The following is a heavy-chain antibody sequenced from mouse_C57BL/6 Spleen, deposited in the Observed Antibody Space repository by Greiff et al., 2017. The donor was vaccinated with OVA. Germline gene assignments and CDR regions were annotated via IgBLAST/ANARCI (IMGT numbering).Heavy chain of an antibody. J-gene: IGHJ2*01. CDR1: GYTFTSYW. D-gene: IGHD3-2*02. V-gene: IGHV1-59*01. Sequence: VQLQQSGAELVRPGTSVKLSCKASGYTFTSYWMHWVKQRPGQGLEWIGVIDPSDSYTNYNQKFKGKATLTVDTSSSTAYMQLSSLTSEDSAVYYCARRTAQATDYWGQGTTLTVSS. CDR2: IDPSDSYT. CDR3: ARRTAQATDY.